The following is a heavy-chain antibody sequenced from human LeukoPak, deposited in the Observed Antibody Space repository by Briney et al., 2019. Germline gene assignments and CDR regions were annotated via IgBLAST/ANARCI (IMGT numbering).Heavy chain of an antibody. J-gene: IGHJ3*02. D-gene: IGHD3-16*01. V-gene: IGHV1-18*04. CDR3: ARSRLWSPRDAFDI. CDR2: ISAYNGNT. Sequence: GASVTVSFKASGYTFTGYYMHWVRQAPGQGLGWMGWISAYNGNTNYAQKLQGRVTMTRDMSTSTVYMELSSLRSEDTAVYYCARSRLWSPRDAFDIWAQGTMVTVSS. CDR1: GYTFTGYY.